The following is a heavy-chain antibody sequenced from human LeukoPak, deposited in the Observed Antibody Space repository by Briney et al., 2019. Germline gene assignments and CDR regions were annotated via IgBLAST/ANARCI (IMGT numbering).Heavy chain of an antibody. D-gene: IGHD3-10*01. CDR3: ARDGSGSYYKFDY. CDR2: ISYDGSNK. J-gene: IGHJ4*02. V-gene: IGHV3-30-3*01. CDR1: GLTFSSYA. Sequence: GGSLRLSCAASGLTFSSYAMHWVRQAPGKGLEWVTVISYDGSNKYYADSVKGRFTISRDNSKNTLYLQMNSLRAEDTAVYYCARDGSGSYYKFDYWGQGTLVTVSS.